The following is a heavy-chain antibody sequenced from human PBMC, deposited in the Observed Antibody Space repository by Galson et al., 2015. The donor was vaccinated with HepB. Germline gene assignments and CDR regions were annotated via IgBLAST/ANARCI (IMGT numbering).Heavy chain of an antibody. V-gene: IGHV3-21*06. CDR3: ARGRGDIGGYYAFDY. CDR1: GFTFSTYS. J-gene: IGHJ4*02. Sequence: SLRLSCAASGFTFSTYSLNWVRQAPGKGLEWVSAVCCSSIYKYYADSVKGRFTISRDNAKSSLYMQMNNLRVEDTAVYYCARGRGDIGGYYAFDYWGKGALVTVSS. D-gene: IGHD3-22*01. CDR2: VCCSSIYK.